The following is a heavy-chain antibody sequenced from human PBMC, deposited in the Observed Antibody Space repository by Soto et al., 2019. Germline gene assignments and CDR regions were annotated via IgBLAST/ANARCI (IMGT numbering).Heavy chain of an antibody. CDR2: IWYDGSNK. CDR3: ASARAYSRSCDVDD. V-gene: IGHV3-33*01. CDR1: GFTFSSYG. J-gene: IGHJ4*02. D-gene: IGHD6-13*01. Sequence: QVQLVESGGGVVQPGRSLRLSCAASGFTFSSYGMHWVRQAPGKGLEWVAIIWYDGSNKYYADSVKGRFTISRDNSTNTLSLKMDNLRAKDTAVYYCASARAYSRSCDVDDWGQGTMVTVSS.